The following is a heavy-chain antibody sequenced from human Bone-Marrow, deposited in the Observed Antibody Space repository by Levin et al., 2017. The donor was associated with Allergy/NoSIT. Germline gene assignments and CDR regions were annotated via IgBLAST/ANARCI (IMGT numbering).Heavy chain of an antibody. J-gene: IGHJ4*02. CDR1: GFTISTNY. CDR3: ARDDVVATNH. CDR2: IHSGGRK. Sequence: LKISCAASGFTISTNYMSWVRQVPGKGLEWVSIIHSGGRKNYADSVKGRFTISRDNYNNTLYLQMNSLRGEDTAIYYCARDDVVATNHWGQGTLVIVSS. V-gene: IGHV3-66*01. D-gene: IGHD5-12*01.